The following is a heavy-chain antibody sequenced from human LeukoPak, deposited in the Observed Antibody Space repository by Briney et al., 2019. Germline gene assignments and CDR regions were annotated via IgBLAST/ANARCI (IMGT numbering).Heavy chain of an antibody. J-gene: IGHJ3*02. V-gene: IGHV3-23*01. CDR2: IHGGADIP. CDR1: GFTFSHYD. Sequence: TGGSLRLSCTASGFTFSHYDMTWVRQAPGKGLEWVSSIHGGADIPSYADSVKGRFTISRDNSKNTLFLEMNSLRGEDTAMYYCGRDPNGDYIGAFEMWGPGTKVTVSS. CDR3: GRDPNGDYIGAFEM. D-gene: IGHD4-17*01.